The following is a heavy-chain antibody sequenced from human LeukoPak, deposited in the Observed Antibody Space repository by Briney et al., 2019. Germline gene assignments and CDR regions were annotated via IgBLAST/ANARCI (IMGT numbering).Heavy chain of an antibody. V-gene: IGHV3-30*02. CDR2: IRYDGSNK. Sequence: GGSLRLSCAASGFTFSSYGMHWVRQAPGKGLEWVAFIRYDGSNKYYADSVKGRFTISRDNSKNTLYLQMNSLRAEETAVYYCAKDGGSGWYFDYWGQGTLVTVSS. CDR1: GFTFSSYG. CDR3: AKDGGSGWYFDY. D-gene: IGHD6-19*01. J-gene: IGHJ4*02.